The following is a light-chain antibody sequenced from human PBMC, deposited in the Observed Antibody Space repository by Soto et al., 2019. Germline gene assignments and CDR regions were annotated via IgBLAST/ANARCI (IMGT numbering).Light chain of an antibody. J-gene: IGKJ1*01. CDR3: QQYNNWPPL. Sequence: EIVMTQSPATLSVSPGERATLSCRASQSVSSNLAWYQQKPGQAPRLFIYGASTRATGIPARFSGSGSGTEFTLTISSLQSEDFAVYYCQQYNNWPPLFGQGTKVEIK. CDR1: QSVSSN. CDR2: GAS. V-gene: IGKV3-15*01.